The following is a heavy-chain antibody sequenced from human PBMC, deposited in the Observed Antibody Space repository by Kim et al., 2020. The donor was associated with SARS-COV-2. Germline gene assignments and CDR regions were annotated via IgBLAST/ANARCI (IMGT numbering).Heavy chain of an antibody. V-gene: IGHV3-30*07. CDR3: ARDQIGEFYGMDV. Sequence: YADSVEGRFTISRDNSKNTLYLQMNSLRAEDTAVYYCARDQIGEFYGMDVWGQGTTVTVSS. J-gene: IGHJ6*02. D-gene: IGHD3-10*01.